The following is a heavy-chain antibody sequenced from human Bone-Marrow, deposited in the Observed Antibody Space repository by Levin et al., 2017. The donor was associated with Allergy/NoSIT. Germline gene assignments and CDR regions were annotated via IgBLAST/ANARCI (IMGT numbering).Heavy chain of an antibody. CDR2: INPNSGGT. J-gene: IGHJ2*01. CDR1: GYTFTGYY. V-gene: IGHV1-2*02. D-gene: IGHD2-2*01. Sequence: ASVKVSCKASGYTFTGYYMHWVRQAPGQGLEWMGWINPNSGGTNYAQKFQGRVTMTRDTSISTAYMELSRLRPDDTAVYYCAREVIVVVPAAVGYFDLWGRGTLVTVSS. CDR3: AREVIVVVPAAVGYFDL.